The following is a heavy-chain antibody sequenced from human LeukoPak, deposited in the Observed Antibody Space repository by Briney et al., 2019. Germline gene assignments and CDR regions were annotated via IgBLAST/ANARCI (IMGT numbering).Heavy chain of an antibody. CDR1: GGSISSSSYY. V-gene: IGHV4-39*01. CDR3: ARHSSGWYSPYFQH. Sequence: QLQLQESGPGLVKPSETLSLTCTVSGGSISSSSYYWGWIRQPPGKGLEWIGGIYYSGSTYYNPSLKSRVTISVDTSKNQFSLKLSSVTAADTAVYYCARHSSGWYSPYFQHWGQGTLVTVSS. CDR2: IYYSGST. J-gene: IGHJ1*01. D-gene: IGHD6-19*01.